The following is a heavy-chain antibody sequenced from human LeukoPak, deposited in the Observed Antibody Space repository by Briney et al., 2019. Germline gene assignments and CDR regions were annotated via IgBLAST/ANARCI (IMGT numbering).Heavy chain of an antibody. CDR3: ARDWRRTTVTTGSDWFDP. V-gene: IGHV1-46*01. Sequence: GASVKVSCKASGYTFTSYYMHWVRQAPGQGLEWMGIINPSGGSTSYAQKFQGRVTMTRDMSTSTVYMELSSLRSEDTAVYYCARDWRRTTVTTGSDWFDPWAREPWSPSPQ. CDR2: INPSGGST. D-gene: IGHD4-17*01. CDR1: GYTFTSYY. J-gene: IGHJ5*02.